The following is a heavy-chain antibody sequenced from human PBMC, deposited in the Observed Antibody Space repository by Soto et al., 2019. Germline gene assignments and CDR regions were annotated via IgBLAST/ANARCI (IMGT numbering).Heavy chain of an antibody. J-gene: IGHJ4*02. CDR2: ISAYNGNT. Sequence: ASVKVSCKASGYTFTSYGISWVRQAPGQGLEWMGWISAYNGNTNYAQKLQGRVTMTTDTSTSTAYMELRSLRSDDTAVYYCARGVPTAAAAYRLLYYFDYWGQGTLVTVSS. V-gene: IGHV1-18*01. CDR1: GYTFTSYG. CDR3: ARGVPTAAAAYRLLYYFDY. D-gene: IGHD6-13*01.